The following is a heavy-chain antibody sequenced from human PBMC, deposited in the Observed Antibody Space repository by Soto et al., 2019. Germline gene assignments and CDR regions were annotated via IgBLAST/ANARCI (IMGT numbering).Heavy chain of an antibody. V-gene: IGHV4-34*01. J-gene: IGHJ5*02. CDR2: INHYGST. CDR3: ATHCSSTSCYYTFDP. CDR1: GGSFSSYY. D-gene: IGHD2-2*01. Sequence: QVQLQQWGAGLLKPSETLSLTCAVYGGSFSSYYWSWILQPPGKGLEWIGQINHYGSTYYIPSLRSRVTISVDTSKNHFSLRLSSVTAADTAMYYCATHCSSTSCYYTFDPWGQGTLVTVSS.